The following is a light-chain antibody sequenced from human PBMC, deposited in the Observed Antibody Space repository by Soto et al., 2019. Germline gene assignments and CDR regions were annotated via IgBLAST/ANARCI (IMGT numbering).Light chain of an antibody. V-gene: IGKV1-5*01. CDR3: QQYNDYPYT. J-gene: IGKJ2*01. CDR1: QTADKW. CDR2: DAS. Sequence: DIQVTQSPSTLSASVGDRVIIACRASQTADKWVAWYQQKPGKAPNVLIYDASRLESGVPSRFSGSGSGTLITLTISNLHPDDFATYYCQQYNDYPYTFGQGTKVEI.